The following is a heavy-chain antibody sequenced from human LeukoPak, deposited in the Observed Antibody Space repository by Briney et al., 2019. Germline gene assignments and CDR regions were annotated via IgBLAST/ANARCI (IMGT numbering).Heavy chain of an antibody. Sequence: GGSLRLSWAASGFTFSIYDMYWIRQAPGKGLECVAVISRGGISYYADSVNGRFTVSRDISKNTMYLQMNSLRAEDTAVYYCSKKGQSEGYGKPDWGQGTLVTVSS. J-gene: IGHJ4*02. CDR1: GFTFSIYD. CDR2: ISRGGIS. D-gene: IGHD5-12*01. CDR3: SKKGQSEGYGKPD. V-gene: IGHV3-23*01.